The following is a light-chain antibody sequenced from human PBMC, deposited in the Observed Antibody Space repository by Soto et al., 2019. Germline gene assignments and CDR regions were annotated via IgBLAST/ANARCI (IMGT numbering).Light chain of an antibody. J-gene: IGKJ2*01. CDR1: QSITNR. CDR3: QQSYASPFT. V-gene: IGKV1-39*01. Sequence: DIQMTQSPSSLSASVGDRVTITCRASQSITNRLNWYQQKPGKAPKLLIYAASSFQSGVPSRFSGSGSATDFTLTVSSLQPEDFATYYCQQSYASPFTFGQGTKLEIK. CDR2: AAS.